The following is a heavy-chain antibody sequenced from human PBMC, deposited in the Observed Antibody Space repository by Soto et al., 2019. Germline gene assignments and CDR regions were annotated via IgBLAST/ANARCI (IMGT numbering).Heavy chain of an antibody. CDR1: GFTCSDAW. D-gene: IGHD2-8*01. V-gene: IGHV3-15*05. CDR2: IKSKGDGGTT. J-gene: IGHJ4*02. Sequence: EVALVESGGGPVEPGGSLTLSCAASGFTCSDAWMNWVRQAPGKGLEWVGRIKSKGDGGTTDYAAPVKGRITISRDDSKNPLYLQMNSLKTEDTAVYYCTTDPRIGVRRFEYWGQGALVTVSS. CDR3: TTDPRIGVRRFEY.